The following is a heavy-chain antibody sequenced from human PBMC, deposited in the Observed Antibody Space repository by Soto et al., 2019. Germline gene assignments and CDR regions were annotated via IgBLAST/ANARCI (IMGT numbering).Heavy chain of an antibody. J-gene: IGHJ3*02. CDR3: ARGGIVVVVAATPGPAFDI. V-gene: IGHV4-34*01. CDR1: GGSFSGYY. CDR2: INHSGST. D-gene: IGHD2-15*01. Sequence: QVQLQQWGAGLLKPSETLSLTCAVYGGSFSGYYWSWIRQPPGKGLEWIGEINHSGSTNYNPSLKSRVTISEDPSKNQFSLKLSSVTAADTAVYYCARGGIVVVVAATPGPAFDIWGQGTMVTVSS.